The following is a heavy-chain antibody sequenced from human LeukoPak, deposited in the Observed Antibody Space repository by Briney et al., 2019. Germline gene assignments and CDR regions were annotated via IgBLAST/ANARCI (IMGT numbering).Heavy chain of an antibody. V-gene: IGHV5-51*01. J-gene: IGHJ6*02. Sequence: GESLKISCKGSGYSFTSYWIGWVRQMPGKGLEWMGIIYPGDSDTRYSPSFQGQVTISADKSISTAYLQWSSLKASDTALYYCASTNYDSSGYYSYYGMDVWGQGTTVTVSS. CDR3: ASTNYDSSGYYSYYGMDV. CDR2: IYPGDSDT. CDR1: GYSFTSYW. D-gene: IGHD3-22*01.